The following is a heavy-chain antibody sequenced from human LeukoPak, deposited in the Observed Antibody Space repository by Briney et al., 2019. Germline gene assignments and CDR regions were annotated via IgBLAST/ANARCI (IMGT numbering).Heavy chain of an antibody. CDR1: GYTFTDYY. CDR2: INPNSGGT. Sequence: GASVKVSCKASGYTFTDYYMHWVRQAPGQGLEWMGWINPNSGGTNYAQKFQGRVAMTRDTSISTAYMELSRLRSDDTAVYYCARVQYSSSWYWFDPWGQGTLVTVSS. V-gene: IGHV1-2*02. CDR3: ARVQYSSSWYWFDP. D-gene: IGHD6-13*01. J-gene: IGHJ5*02.